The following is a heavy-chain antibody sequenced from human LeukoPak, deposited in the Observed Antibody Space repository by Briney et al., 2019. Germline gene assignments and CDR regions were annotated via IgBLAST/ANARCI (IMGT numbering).Heavy chain of an antibody. CDR3: ASASRGIAVAGN. Sequence: PSETLSLTCTVSGGSIKRNGYYWGWIRQPPGKGLEWLGSIYYSGSTYYNPSLKSRVTISVDTSKNQFSLKLSAVTAADTALYYCASASRGIAVAGNWGQGTLVTVSS. D-gene: IGHD6-19*01. CDR2: IYYSGST. J-gene: IGHJ4*02. V-gene: IGHV4-39*01. CDR1: GGSIKRNGYY.